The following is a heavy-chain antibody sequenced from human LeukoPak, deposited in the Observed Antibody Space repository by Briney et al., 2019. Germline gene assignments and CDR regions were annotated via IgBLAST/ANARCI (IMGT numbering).Heavy chain of an antibody. CDR1: GYTFTSYY. CDR3: ARVKGGVTARGAFDI. D-gene: IGHD2-21*02. Sequence: ASVKVSCKASGYTFTSYYMHWVRQAPGQGLEWMGIINPGGGSTSYAQKFQGRVTMTRDTSTSTVYMELSSLRSEDTAVYYCARVKGGVTARGAFDIWGQGTMVTVSS. CDR2: INPGGGST. V-gene: IGHV1-46*01. J-gene: IGHJ3*02.